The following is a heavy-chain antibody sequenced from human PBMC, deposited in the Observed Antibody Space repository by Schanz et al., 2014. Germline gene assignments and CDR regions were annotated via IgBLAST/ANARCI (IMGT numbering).Heavy chain of an antibody. D-gene: IGHD1-26*01. J-gene: IGHJ4*02. V-gene: IGHV1-2*06. CDR2: INPNSGGT. CDR1: GHPFTAYS. CDR3: ARDRDQWDGNYLDY. Sequence: QVQLVQSGAEVKKPGASVKVSCKASGHPFTAYSMHWVRQAPGQGLEWMGRINPNSGGTNYAENFQGRVTMTRDTSTSTVYMELRSLTSDDSAVYYCARDRDQWDGNYLDYWGQGTLVTVSS.